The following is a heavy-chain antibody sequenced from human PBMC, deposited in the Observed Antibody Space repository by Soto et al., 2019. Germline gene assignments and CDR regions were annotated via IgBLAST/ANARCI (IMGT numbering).Heavy chain of an antibody. Sequence: PAQPLSVTCAISEESISLNTAAWNWIRQSPSRGLEWLGRTYYRSKWHSGYAVSVRSRISISPDTSKNRFSLQLNSVTPDDTAVYYCARSGPGGYIDYWGRGTLVTVSS. V-gene: IGHV6-1*01. D-gene: IGHD3-22*01. J-gene: IGHJ4*02. CDR3: ARSGPGGYIDY. CDR2: TYYRSKWHS. CDR1: EESISLNTAA.